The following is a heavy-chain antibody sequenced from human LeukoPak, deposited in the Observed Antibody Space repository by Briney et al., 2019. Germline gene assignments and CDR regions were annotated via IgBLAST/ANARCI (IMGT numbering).Heavy chain of an antibody. CDR2: ISGSGGST. D-gene: IGHD3-22*01. Sequence: GGSLRLSCAASGFTFSSYAMSWVRQAPGKGLEWVSAISGSGGSTYYADSVKGRFTISRDNSKNTLYLQMNSLRAEDTAVYYCAKFYDSSGYYYLDAFDIWGQGTMVTVSS. J-gene: IGHJ3*02. CDR1: GFTFSSYA. CDR3: AKFYDSSGYYYLDAFDI. V-gene: IGHV3-23*01.